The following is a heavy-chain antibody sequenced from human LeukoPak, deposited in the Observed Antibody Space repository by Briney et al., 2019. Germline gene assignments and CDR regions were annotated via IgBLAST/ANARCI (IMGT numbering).Heavy chain of an antibody. J-gene: IGHJ4*02. D-gene: IGHD3-10*01. Sequence: GGSLRLSCAASGFTFSGYAMHWVRQAPGKGLEWVAVISYDGSNKYYADSVKGRFTISRDNSKSTLYLQMNSLRAEDTAVYYCARDIYGSGSYQVDYWGQGTLVTVSS. CDR2: ISYDGSNK. CDR3: ARDIYGSGSYQVDY. CDR1: GFTFSGYA. V-gene: IGHV3-30-3*01.